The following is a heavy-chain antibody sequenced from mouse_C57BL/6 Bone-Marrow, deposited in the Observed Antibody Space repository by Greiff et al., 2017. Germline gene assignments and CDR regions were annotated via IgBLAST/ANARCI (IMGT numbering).Heavy chain of an antibody. V-gene: IGHV1-69*01. CDR3: ARGYGRGY. CDR1: GYTFTSYW. D-gene: IGHD1-1*01. J-gene: IGHJ2*01. Sequence: QVQLQQPGAELVMPGASVKLSCKASGYTFTSYWMHWVKQRPGQGLEWIGEIDPSDSYTNYNQKFKGKSTLTVDKSSSTAYMQLSSLTSEDSAVYYCARGYGRGYWGQGTTLTVSS. CDR2: IDPSDSYT.